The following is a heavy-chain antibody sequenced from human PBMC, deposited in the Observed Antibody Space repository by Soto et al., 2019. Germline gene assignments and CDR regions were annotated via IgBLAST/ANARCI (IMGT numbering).Heavy chain of an antibody. CDR3: SKGEVRGIIPSYFDY. Sequence: QVQLVESGGGVVQPGRSLRLSCAGSGFTFRWFGMNWVRQAPGKGLEWVARISNDGSNEYYVDSVKGRFTISRDNSKNTLYLQMDSLRAEDTAVYYCSKGEVRGIIPSYFDYWGLGTLGTVSS. V-gene: IGHV3-30*18. J-gene: IGHJ4*02. CDR2: ISNDGSNE. D-gene: IGHD3-10*01. CDR1: GFTFRWFG.